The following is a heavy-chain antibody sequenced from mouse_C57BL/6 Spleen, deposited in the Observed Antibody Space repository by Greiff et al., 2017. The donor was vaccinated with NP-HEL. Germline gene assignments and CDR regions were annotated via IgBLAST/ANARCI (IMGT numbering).Heavy chain of an antibody. J-gene: IGHJ3*01. Sequence: VQLQQSGPELVKPGASVKISCKASGYSFTSYYIHWVKQRPGQGLEWIGWIYPGSGNTKYNEKFKGKATLTADTSSSTAYMQLSSLTSEDSAVYYCARDEGPWFAYWGQGTLVTVSA. CDR3: ARDEGPWFAY. V-gene: IGHV1-66*01. CDR1: GYSFTSYY. CDR2: IYPGSGNT.